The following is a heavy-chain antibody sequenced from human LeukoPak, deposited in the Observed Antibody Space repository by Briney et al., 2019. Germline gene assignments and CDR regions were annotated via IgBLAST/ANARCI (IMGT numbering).Heavy chain of an antibody. CDR1: GFTFSSYA. J-gene: IGHJ4*02. V-gene: IGHV3-23*01. D-gene: IGHD3-16*01. CDR3: AKDGALLYGGEYYFDY. CDR2: ISGSGGST. Sequence: LSGGSLRLSCAASGFTFSSYAMSWVCQAPGKGLEWVSAISGSGGSTYYADSVKGRFTISRDNSKNTLYLQMNSLRAEDTAVYYCAKDGALLYGGEYYFDYWGQGTLVTVSS.